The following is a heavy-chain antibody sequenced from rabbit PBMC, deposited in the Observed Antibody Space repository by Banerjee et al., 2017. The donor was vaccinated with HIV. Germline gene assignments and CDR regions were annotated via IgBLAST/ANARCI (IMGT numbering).Heavy chain of an antibody. J-gene: IGHJ4*01. CDR1: GFSFSSSYY. D-gene: IGHD6-1*01. Sequence: QEQLEESGGDLVKPEGSLTLTCTASGFSFSSSYYMCWVRQAPGKGLEWIACIYGGSSSTYYASWAKGRFTISKSSSTTVTLQMTSLTGADTATYFCARDNADYVGYGYALSLWGPGTLVTVS. CDR3: ARDNADYVGYGYALSL. V-gene: IGHV1S45*01. CDR2: IYGGSSST.